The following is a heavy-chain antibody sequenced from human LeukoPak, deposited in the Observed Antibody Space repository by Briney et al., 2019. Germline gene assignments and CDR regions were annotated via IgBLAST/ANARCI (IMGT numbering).Heavy chain of an antibody. Sequence: GGSLRLSCAASGFTLSSYWMSWVRQAPGKGLEWVANIKQEVSEKYYVDSVKGRFTISRDNAKNSLYLQMNSLRAEDTAVYYCARDPRDCSSTSCYGDNWFDPWGQGTLVTVSS. CDR2: IKQEVSEK. V-gene: IGHV3-7*03. CDR3: ARDPRDCSSTSCYGDNWFDP. J-gene: IGHJ5*02. CDR1: GFTLSSYW. D-gene: IGHD2-2*01.